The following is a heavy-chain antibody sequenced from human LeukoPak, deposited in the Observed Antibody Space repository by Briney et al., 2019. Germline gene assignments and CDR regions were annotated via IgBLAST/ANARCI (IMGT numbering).Heavy chain of an antibody. Sequence: SETLSLTRAVSGYSISSGYYWGWIRQPPGKGLEWIGEINHSGSTIYNPSLKSRVTLSVDTSKNQYSRKLSSVTAADTAVYYCARDRANYYGSGSYYILDYWGQGTLVTVSS. J-gene: IGHJ4*02. D-gene: IGHD3-10*01. CDR3: ARDRANYYGSGSYYILDY. CDR1: GYSISSGYY. V-gene: IGHV4-38-2*02. CDR2: INHSGST.